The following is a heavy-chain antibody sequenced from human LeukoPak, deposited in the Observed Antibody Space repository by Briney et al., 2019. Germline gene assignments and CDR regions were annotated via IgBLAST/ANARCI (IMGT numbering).Heavy chain of an antibody. CDR2: IRYDGSNK. CDR1: GFTFSSYG. Sequence: GGSLRLSCAASGFTFSSYGMHWVRQAPGKGLEWVAFIRYDGSNKYYADSVKGRFTISRDNSKHTLYMQMNSLRAEDTAVYYCAKSGSGWYLLFDYWGQGTLVSVCS. D-gene: IGHD6-19*01. CDR3: AKSGSGWYLLFDY. J-gene: IGHJ4*02. V-gene: IGHV3-30*02.